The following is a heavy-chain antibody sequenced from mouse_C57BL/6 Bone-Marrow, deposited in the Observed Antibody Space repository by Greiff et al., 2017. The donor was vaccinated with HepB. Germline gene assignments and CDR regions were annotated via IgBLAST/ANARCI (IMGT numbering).Heavy chain of an antibody. CDR1: GYTFTSYW. Sequence: QVQLKQPGAELVKPGASVKLSCKASGYTFTSYWMHWVKQRPGQGLEWIGMIHPNSGSTNYNEKFKSKATLTVDKSSSTAYMQLSSLTSEDSAVYDCAGYDYEVYFDYWGQGTTLTVSS. J-gene: IGHJ2*01. CDR2: IHPNSGST. V-gene: IGHV1-64*01. D-gene: IGHD2-4*01. CDR3: AGYDYEVYFDY.